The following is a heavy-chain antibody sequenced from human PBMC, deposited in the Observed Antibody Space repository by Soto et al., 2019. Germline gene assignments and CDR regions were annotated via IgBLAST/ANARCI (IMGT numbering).Heavy chain of an antibody. CDR1: GGSISSSSYY. D-gene: IGHD1-26*01. J-gene: IGHJ4*02. V-gene: IGHV4-39*01. Sequence: QLQLQESGPGLVKPSETLSLTCTVSGGSISSSSYYWGWIRQPPGKGLEWIGSIYYSGSTNYNPTLKSRVTISVDKSKNQFSMKLSSVTAADTAVYYCARHDGQSGRLIGYWGQGTLVTVSS. CDR2: IYYSGST. CDR3: ARHDGQSGRLIGY.